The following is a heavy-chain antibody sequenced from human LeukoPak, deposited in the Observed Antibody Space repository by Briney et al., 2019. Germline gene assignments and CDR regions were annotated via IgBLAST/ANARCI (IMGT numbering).Heavy chain of an antibody. J-gene: IGHJ4*02. CDR3: ARAQSSSWSVDY. Sequence: GGSLRLSCAASGFTFSSYNMNWVRQAPGKGLEWVSSISSSSSYIYYADSVKGRFTISRDNAKNSLYLQMNSLRAEDTAVYYCARAQSSSWSVDYWGQGTLVTVSS. CDR1: GFTFSSYN. CDR2: ISSSSSYI. D-gene: IGHD6-13*01. V-gene: IGHV3-21*01.